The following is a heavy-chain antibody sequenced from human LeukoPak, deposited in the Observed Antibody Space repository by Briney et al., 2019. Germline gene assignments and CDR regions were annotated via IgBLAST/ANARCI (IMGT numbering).Heavy chain of an antibody. D-gene: IGHD4-17*01. CDR2: ISSSSDYI. Sequence: PGGSLRLSCAASGFTLSGYSMTWVRQAPGKGLEWVSSISSSSDYIFHADSVKGRFTISRDNAKNSLYLQMNSLRAEDTAIYYCARGGYYGDYELDYWGQGTLVTVSS. CDR1: GFTLSGYS. CDR3: ARGGYYGDYELDY. J-gene: IGHJ4*02. V-gene: IGHV3-21*01.